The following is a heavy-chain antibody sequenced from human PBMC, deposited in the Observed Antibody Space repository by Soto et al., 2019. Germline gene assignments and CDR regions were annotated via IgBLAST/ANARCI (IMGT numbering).Heavy chain of an antibody. D-gene: IGHD5-12*01. CDR1: GFTLSRYR. V-gene: IGHV3-21*01. J-gene: IGHJ6*02. CDR2: ISSSSSYI. Sequence: GALRLSCEASGFTLSRYRLNWVLQAPWKVLDWVPSISSSSSYIYYSDSVKGRFTISRDNAKKSLYLQMNSLRAEDTAVYYCARSPPIRSKTYGMDVWGQGTTVTVSS. CDR3: ARSPPIRSKTYGMDV.